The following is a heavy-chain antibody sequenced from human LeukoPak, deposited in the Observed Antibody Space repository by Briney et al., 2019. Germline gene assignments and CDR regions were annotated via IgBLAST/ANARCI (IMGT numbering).Heavy chain of an antibody. J-gene: IGHJ4*02. CDR2: IYYSGSP. V-gene: IGHV4-39*01. CDR1: GGSISSSSYY. D-gene: IGHD1-26*01. Sequence: PSETLSLTCTVSGGSISSSSYYWGWIRQPPGKGLEWIGTIYYSGSPYYNPSLKSRVTMSVDTSKNQFSLRLSSVTAADTAVYYCARHWDIVGAEFDYWGQGTLVTVSS. CDR3: ARHWDIVGAEFDY.